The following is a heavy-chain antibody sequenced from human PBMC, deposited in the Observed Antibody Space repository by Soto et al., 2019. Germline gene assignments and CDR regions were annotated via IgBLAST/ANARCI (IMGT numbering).Heavy chain of an antibody. CDR2: ISSSSRYI. Sequence: PGWSLSLSCAASGFTFSSYSMNWVRQAPGEGLEWVSSISSSSRYIYYADSVKGRFTISRDNAKNSLYLQMNSLRAEDTAVYYCARWSYLDYWGQGTRVTVS. CDR3: ARWSYLDY. CDR1: GFTFSSYS. D-gene: IGHD3-3*01. J-gene: IGHJ4*02. V-gene: IGHV3-21*01.